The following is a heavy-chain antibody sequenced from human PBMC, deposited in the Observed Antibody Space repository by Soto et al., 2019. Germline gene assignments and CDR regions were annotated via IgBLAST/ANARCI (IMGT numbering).Heavy chain of an antibody. Sequence: SETLSLTCTVSGGSVSSGSYYWSWIPQRPGKGLEWIGYIYYSGSTNYNPSLKSRVTISVDTSKNQFSLKLSSVTAADTAVYYCARHSDYYRSGEYYYYGMDVWGQGTTVTVSS. V-gene: IGHV4-61*01. CDR3: ARHSDYYRSGEYYYYGMDV. CDR2: IYYSGST. CDR1: GGSVSSGSYY. J-gene: IGHJ6*02. D-gene: IGHD2-15*01.